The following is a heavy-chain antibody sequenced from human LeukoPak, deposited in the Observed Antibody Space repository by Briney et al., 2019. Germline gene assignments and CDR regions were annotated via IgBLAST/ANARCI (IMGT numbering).Heavy chain of an antibody. Sequence: GGSLSLSFAASGFTFSSYGMHWIRQAPGKGLEWVAFIRNDGSIIYNADSVKGRFTISRDNSKNTLYLQMNSLRVDDTAVYYCAKDTPLCYFDYWGQGTLVTVSS. J-gene: IGHJ4*02. CDR3: AKDTPLCYFDY. CDR2: IRNDGSII. CDR1: GFTFSSYG. V-gene: IGHV3-30*02. D-gene: IGHD3-16*01.